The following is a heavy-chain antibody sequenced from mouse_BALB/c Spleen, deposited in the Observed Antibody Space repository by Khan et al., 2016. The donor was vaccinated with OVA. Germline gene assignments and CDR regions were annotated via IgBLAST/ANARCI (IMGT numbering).Heavy chain of an antibody. Sequence: VQLKQSGPGLVAPSQSLSITCTISGFSLTNYGVHWVRQPPGQGLEWLVVIWSDGSTTYNSALKSRLTISKDNSKSQVFLKVNSLQTDDTAMYFCARQPYYHYNIMDYWGQGTSVTVSS. CDR2: IWSDGST. CDR3: ARQPYYHYNIMDY. D-gene: IGHD2-4*01. J-gene: IGHJ4*01. CDR1: GFSLTNYG. V-gene: IGHV2-6-1*01.